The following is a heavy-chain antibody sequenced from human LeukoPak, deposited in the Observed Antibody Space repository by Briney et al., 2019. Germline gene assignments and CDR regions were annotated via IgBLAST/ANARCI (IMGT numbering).Heavy chain of an antibody. CDR1: GFTFSSYW. Sequence: GGSLLLNSAASGFTFSSYWIHWVRQAPGKGLVWVSRIKSDGSTRYADSVKGRFTISRDNAKNTVSLQMNSLRAEDTGVYYCARAPSEIGGYYPEYFRHWGQGTLVTVSP. CDR3: ARAPSEIGGYYPEYFRH. J-gene: IGHJ1*01. D-gene: IGHD3-22*01. CDR2: IKSDGST. V-gene: IGHV3-74*01.